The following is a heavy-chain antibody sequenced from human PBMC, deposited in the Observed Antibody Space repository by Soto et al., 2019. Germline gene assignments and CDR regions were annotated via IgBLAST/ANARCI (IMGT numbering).Heavy chain of an antibody. CDR2: ISYDGSNK. D-gene: IGHD3-3*01. J-gene: IGHJ6*02. CDR3: ARDYDFWSGPPGDV. Sequence: PGGSLRLSCAASGFTFSSYAMHWVRQAPGKGLEWVAVISYDGSNKYYADSVKGRFTISRDNSKNTLYLQMNSLRAEDTAVYYCARDYDFWSGPPGDVWGQGTTVTVSS. V-gene: IGHV3-30-3*01. CDR1: GFTFSSYA.